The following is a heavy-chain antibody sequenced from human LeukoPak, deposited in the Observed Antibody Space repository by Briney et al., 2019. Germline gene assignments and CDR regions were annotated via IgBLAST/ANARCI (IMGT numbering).Heavy chain of an antibody. CDR2: INAGNGNT. J-gene: IGHJ5*02. CDR3: ARGHLKYCSSTSCVLDWFDP. Sequence: GASVKVSCKASGYTFTSFAMHWVRQAPGQRLEWMGWINAGNGNTKYSQKFQGRVTITTDESTSTAYMELSSLRSEDTAVYYCARGHLKYCSSTSCVLDWFDPWGQGTLVTVSS. V-gene: IGHV1-3*01. D-gene: IGHD2-2*01. CDR1: GYTFTSFA.